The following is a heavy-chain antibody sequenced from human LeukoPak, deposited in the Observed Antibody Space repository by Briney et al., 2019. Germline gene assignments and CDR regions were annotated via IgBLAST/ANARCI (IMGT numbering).Heavy chain of an antibody. Sequence: ASVKVSCKASGFTFTSYYMNWVRQAPGQGLEWIGITNPSGGSTSYAQKFQGRLTVTRDMSTSIVYMELGSLRSEDTAKYYCARHPDSSPALLDLWGQGTMVTVSS. V-gene: IGHV1-46*01. CDR1: GFTFTSYY. J-gene: IGHJ3*01. D-gene: IGHD6-13*01. CDR2: TNPSGGST. CDR3: ARHPDSSPALLDL.